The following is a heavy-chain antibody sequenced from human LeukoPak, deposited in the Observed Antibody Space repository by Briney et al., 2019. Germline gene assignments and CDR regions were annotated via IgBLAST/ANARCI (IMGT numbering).Heavy chain of an antibody. J-gene: IGHJ4*02. Sequence: GGSLRLSCATSGFTFTTYEMNWVRQAPGKGLEWVSYITSSGDIKTYADPVEGRFTMSRDDAKNSVYLQMNSLRPEDTAVYYCARDIYGDEDFDYWGQGTLVSVSS. CDR2: ITSSGDIK. V-gene: IGHV3-48*03. D-gene: IGHD3-10*01. CDR3: ARDIYGDEDFDY. CDR1: GFTFTTYE.